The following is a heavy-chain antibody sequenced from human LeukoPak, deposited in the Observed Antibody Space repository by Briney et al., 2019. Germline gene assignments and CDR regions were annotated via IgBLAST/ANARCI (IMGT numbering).Heavy chain of an antibody. Sequence: GGSLRLSCAASGFTFSSYAMHWVRQAPGKGLEYVSAISSNGGSTYYANPVKGRFTISRDNSKNTLYLQMGSLRAEDMAVYYCARDAGRDGYKIADYWGQGTLVTVSS. V-gene: IGHV3-64*01. CDR1: GFTFSSYA. CDR2: ISSNGGST. J-gene: IGHJ4*02. D-gene: IGHD5-24*01. CDR3: ARDAGRDGYKIADY.